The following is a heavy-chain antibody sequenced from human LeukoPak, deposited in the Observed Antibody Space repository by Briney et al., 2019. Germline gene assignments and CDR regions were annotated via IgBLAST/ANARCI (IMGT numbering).Heavy chain of an antibody. CDR3: ARGPGWNYVYYMDV. V-gene: IGHV1-8*01. D-gene: IGHD3-3*01. J-gene: IGHJ6*03. CDR1: GYTFTSYD. Sequence: GASVKVSCKASGYTFTSYDINWVRQATGQGLEWMGWMNPNSGNTGYAQKFQGRVTMTRNTSISTAYMELSSLRSEDTAVYYCARGPGWNYVYYMDVWGKGTTVTVSS. CDR2: MNPNSGNT.